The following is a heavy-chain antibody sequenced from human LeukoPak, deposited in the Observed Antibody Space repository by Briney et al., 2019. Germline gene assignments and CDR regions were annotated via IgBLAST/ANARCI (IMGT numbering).Heavy chain of an antibody. Sequence: GSLRLSCAASGFTFSNYAMCWVRQAPGKGLEWVSTISGSGGNTYYADSVKGRFTISRDNSKNTLYLQMSSLRAEDTAVYFCASHNGHTYYSDFGYWGQGTLITVSS. D-gene: IGHD3-22*01. CDR3: ASHNGHTYYSDFGY. CDR1: GFTFSNYA. CDR2: ISGSGGNT. V-gene: IGHV3-23*01. J-gene: IGHJ4*02.